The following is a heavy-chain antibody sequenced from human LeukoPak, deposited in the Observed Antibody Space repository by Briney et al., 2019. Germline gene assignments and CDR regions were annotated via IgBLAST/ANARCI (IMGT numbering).Heavy chain of an antibody. J-gene: IGHJ3*02. CDR2: INHSGST. CDR1: GGSLSGYY. V-gene: IGHV4-34*01. CDR3: AGVLIRYPEPGGAFDI. Sequence: SETLSLTCAVYGGSLSGYYWSWIRQPPGKGLEWIGEINHSGSTNFNPSLKSRVTMSADTSKNQFSLRLSSVTAADTAMYYCAGVLIRYPEPGGAFDIWGQGTMVTVSS. D-gene: IGHD3-16*01.